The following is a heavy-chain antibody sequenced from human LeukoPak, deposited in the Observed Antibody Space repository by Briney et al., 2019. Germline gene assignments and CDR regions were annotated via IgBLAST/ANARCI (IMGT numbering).Heavy chain of an antibody. J-gene: IGHJ6*02. V-gene: IGHV3-13*01. CDR1: GFTFSSYD. CDR3: ASVDTAMVMGYYYYGMDV. CDR2: IGTAGDT. Sequence: SGGSLRLSCAASGFTFSSYDMHWVRQATGKGLEWVSAIGTAGDTYYPGSVKGRFTISRENAKNTLYLQMNSLRAEDTAVYYCASVDTAMVMGYYYYGMDVWGQGTTVTVSS. D-gene: IGHD5-18*01.